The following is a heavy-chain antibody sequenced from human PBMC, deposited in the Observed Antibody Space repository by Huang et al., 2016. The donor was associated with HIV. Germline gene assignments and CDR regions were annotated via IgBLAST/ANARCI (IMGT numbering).Heavy chain of an antibody. Sequence: QVLLQQWGAGVLKPSATLSLTCGVVGGPFNGFWWRWIRQPPGKGLAWIGEINYSGNTNYNPSLKRRVTMSVDTSKRQFSWSLKSVTAADTAVYYCARARLLLPFDYWGQGALVAVSS. CDR2: INYSGNT. CDR3: ARARLLLPFDY. V-gene: IGHV4-34*02. D-gene: IGHD2-15*01. CDR1: GGPFNGFW. J-gene: IGHJ4*02.